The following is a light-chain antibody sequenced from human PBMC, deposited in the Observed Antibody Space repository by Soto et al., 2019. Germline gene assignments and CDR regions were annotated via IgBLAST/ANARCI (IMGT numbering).Light chain of an antibody. J-gene: IGKJ3*01. CDR3: QQSYSNPSCT. V-gene: IGKV1-39*01. CDR2: AAS. CDR1: QSISSY. Sequence: DIQMTQSPSSLSASLGDRVTITCRASQSISSYLDWYQQKPGKAPTLLIYAASTLDTGVPSRFSGSGSGTDSTLTISSRQPEDVATSDCQQSYSNPSCTFGPGTKVDIK.